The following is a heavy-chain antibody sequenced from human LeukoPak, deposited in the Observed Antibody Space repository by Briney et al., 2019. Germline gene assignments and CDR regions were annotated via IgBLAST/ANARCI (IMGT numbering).Heavy chain of an antibody. CDR2: IYYSGST. V-gene: IGHV4-39*01. Sequence: SETLSLTWTVSGGSISSSNYYWGWIRQPPGKGLEWIGSIYYSGSTYYNPSLKSRVTISVDTSKNQFSLKLTSVTAADTAVYYCASLSADYYGSGSAVYWGQGTLVTVSS. J-gene: IGHJ4*02. CDR3: ASLSADYYGSGSAVY. D-gene: IGHD3-10*01. CDR1: GGSISSSNYY.